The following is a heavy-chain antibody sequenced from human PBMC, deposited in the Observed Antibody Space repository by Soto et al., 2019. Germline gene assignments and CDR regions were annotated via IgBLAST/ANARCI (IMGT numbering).Heavy chain of an antibody. CDR1: GYTFPGYG. CDR3: ARDKDWAFDY. Sequence: APVKVSCKACGYTFPGYGISWLRQAPGQGLEWMGWISAYNDNTNYAQKLQGRVTMTTDTSTSTAYMELRSLRAEDTAVYYCARDKDWAFDYRRQRTLVTVSS. J-gene: IGHJ4*02. V-gene: IGHV1-18*01. CDR2: ISAYNDNT. D-gene: IGHD3-9*01.